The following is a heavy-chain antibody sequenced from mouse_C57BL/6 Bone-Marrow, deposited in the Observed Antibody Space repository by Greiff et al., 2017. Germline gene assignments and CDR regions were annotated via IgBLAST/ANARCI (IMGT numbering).Heavy chain of an antibody. D-gene: IGHD1-1*01. V-gene: IGHV1-81*01. CDR3: ARGSSYANYFDY. CDR2: IYPRSGNT. J-gene: IGHJ2*01. CDR1: GYTFTSYG. Sequence: VQLQQSGAELARPGASVKLSCKASGYTFTSYGISWVKQRTGQGLEWIGEIYPRSGNTYYNEKFKGKATLTADKSSSTAYMELRSLTSEDSAVYFCARGSSYANYFDYWGQGTTLTVSS.